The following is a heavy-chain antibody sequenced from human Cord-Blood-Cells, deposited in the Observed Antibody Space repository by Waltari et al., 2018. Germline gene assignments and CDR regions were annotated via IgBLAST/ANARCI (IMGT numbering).Heavy chain of an antibody. CDR1: GFTFSSYG. CDR3: AREGCSGGSCYSYYYGMDV. Sequence: QVQLVESGGGVVQPGRSLRLSCAASGFTFSSYGMHWVRQAPGKGLEWVAVIWYDGSNKYYADSVKGRFTISRDNSKNTLYLQMNSLRAEDTAVYYCAREGCSGGSCYSYYYGMDVWDQGP. V-gene: IGHV3-33*01. CDR2: IWYDGSNK. J-gene: IGHJ6*02. D-gene: IGHD2-15*01.